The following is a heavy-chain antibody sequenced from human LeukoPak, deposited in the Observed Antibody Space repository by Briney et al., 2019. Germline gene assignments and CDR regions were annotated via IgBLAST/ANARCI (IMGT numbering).Heavy chain of an antibody. CDR3: ALMKKAYSYYYGSGSYYYFDY. D-gene: IGHD3-10*01. J-gene: IGHJ4*02. Sequence: GGSLRLSCAASGFTFSSYAMSWVRQAPGKGLEWVSAIRGSGGSTYYADSVKGRFTISRDNSKNTLYLQMNSLRAEDTAVYYCALMKKAYSYYYGSGSYYYFDYWGQGTLVTVSS. CDR2: IRGSGGST. V-gene: IGHV3-23*01. CDR1: GFTFSSYA.